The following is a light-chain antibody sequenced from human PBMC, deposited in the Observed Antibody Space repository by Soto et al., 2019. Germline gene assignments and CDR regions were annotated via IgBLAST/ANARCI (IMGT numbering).Light chain of an antibody. Sequence: QSLLTQPASVSGSPGQSITISCAGTIDDIGAYDYVSWYQQHPGNAPKLLVYEVTNRPSGVSDRFSGSKSGNTASLTISGLQAEDEAHYYCKSYTNSSAVVFGGGTKVTVL. J-gene: IGLJ2*01. CDR3: KSYTNSSAVV. V-gene: IGLV2-14*01. CDR2: EVT. CDR1: IDDIGAYDY.